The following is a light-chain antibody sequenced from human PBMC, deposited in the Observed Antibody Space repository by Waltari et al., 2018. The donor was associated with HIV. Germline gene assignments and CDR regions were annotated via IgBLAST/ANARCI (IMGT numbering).Light chain of an antibody. J-gene: IGLJ2*01. CDR1: KLGDTS. V-gene: IGLV3-1*01. Sequence: SYELTQPPSVSVSPGQTASITCSGDKLGDTSASWYQQQPGRAPVLVIHQSRKQPRGIPERFPGSNCGDTATRTVSGTQAVDEADYYCQAWDSSSAVVFGGGTKLTVL. CDR2: QSR. CDR3: QAWDSSSAVV.